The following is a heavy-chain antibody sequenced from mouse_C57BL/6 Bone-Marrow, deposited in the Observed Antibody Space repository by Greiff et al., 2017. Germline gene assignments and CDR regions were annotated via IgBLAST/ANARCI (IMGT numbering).Heavy chain of an antibody. D-gene: IGHD1-2*01. Sequence: EVQVVESGGGLVKPGGSLKLSCAASGFTFSDFGMHWVRQAPEKGLEWVAYISSGSSTIYYADTVKGRFTISRDNAKNTLFLQMTSLRSEDTAMYYCARHLLRPLMDYWGQGTSVTVSS. CDR2: ISSGSSTI. V-gene: IGHV5-17*01. CDR3: ARHLLRPLMDY. J-gene: IGHJ4*01. CDR1: GFTFSDFG.